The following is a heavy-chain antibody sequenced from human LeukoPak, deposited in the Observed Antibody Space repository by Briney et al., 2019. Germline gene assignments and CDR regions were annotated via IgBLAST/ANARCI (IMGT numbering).Heavy chain of an antibody. CDR3: ARDPRGPTGYDHSGRDSFDY. V-gene: IGHV3-30*02. CDR2: LRYDGSNK. D-gene: IGHD3-22*01. Sequence: GGSLRLSCAASGFTFSSYDMHWVRQAPGKGLEWVAFLRYDGSNKYYADSVKGRFTISRDNSKDTLYLQMNSLRPEDTAVYYCARDPRGPTGYDHSGRDSFDYWGQGTLVTVSS. J-gene: IGHJ4*02. CDR1: GFTFSSYD.